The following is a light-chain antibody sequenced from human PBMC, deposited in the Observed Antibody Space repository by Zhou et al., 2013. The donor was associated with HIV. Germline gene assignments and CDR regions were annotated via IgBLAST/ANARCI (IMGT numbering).Light chain of an antibody. V-gene: IGKV1D-13*01. Sequence: AIQLTQSPPSLSASVGDRVTITCRASQGIGSALAWYQQKPGKAPKLLIYDASNLNGVPSRFSGSGSETDFTLTISSLQPEDFATYYCQKYDDAPLTFGGGTTVEI. CDR3: QKYDDAPLT. J-gene: IGKJ4*01. CDR2: DAS. CDR1: QGIGSA.